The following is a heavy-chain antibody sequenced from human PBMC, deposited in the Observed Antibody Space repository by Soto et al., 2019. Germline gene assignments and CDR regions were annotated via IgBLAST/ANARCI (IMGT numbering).Heavy chain of an antibody. CDR1: GFPFSSYA. V-gene: IGHV3-30-3*01. CDR2: ISYDGSNK. CDR3: ARDLADADYYYGMDV. J-gene: IGHJ6*02. Sequence: GGSLRLSCAASGFPFSSYAMHWVRQAPGKGLEWVAVISYDGSNKYYADSVKGRFTISRDNSKNTLYLQMNSLRAEDTAVYYCARDLADADYYYGMDVWGQGT.